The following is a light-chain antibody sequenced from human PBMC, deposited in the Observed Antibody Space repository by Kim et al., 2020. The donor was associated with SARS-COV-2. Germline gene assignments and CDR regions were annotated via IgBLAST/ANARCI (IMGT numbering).Light chain of an antibody. V-gene: IGKV1-17*01. Sequence: ASVGDRVTIPCRASQDIRNDLGWYQQNPGRAPKRLIYGASSLQSGVPSRFSGSGSGTEFTLTISSLQPEDFATYFCLQLNTYPITFGQGTRLEIK. J-gene: IGKJ5*01. CDR1: QDIRND. CDR2: GAS. CDR3: LQLNTYPIT.